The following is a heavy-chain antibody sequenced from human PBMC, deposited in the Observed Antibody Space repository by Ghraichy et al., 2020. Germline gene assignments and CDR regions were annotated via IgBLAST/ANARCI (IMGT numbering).Heavy chain of an antibody. CDR1: GFTFSSYA. Sequence: GGSLRLSCSASGFTFSSYAMHWVRQAPGKGLEYVSAISSNGGSTYYADSVKGRFTISRDNSKNTLYLQMSSLRAEDTAVYYCVKDSGRVVVPAAISTLYWYFDLWGRGTLVTVSS. J-gene: IGHJ2*01. CDR2: ISSNGGST. CDR3: VKDSGRVVVPAAISTLYWYFDL. D-gene: IGHD2-2*01. V-gene: IGHV3-64D*06.